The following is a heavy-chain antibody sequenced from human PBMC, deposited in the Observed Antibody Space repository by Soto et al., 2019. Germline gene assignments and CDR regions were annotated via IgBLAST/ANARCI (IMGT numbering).Heavy chain of an antibody. J-gene: IGHJ3*01. Sequence: QLVESGRGLVQPGGSLRLSCAASGFSVSHNYMKWVRQAPGKGLEWVSHIYSGGDTYYADSVKGRFTISRDNSKNTLFLQMNSLIVEDTAVYYCARDRGYRWGQGTMVTVSS. CDR1: GFSVSHNY. D-gene: IGHD5-12*01. CDR2: IYSGGDT. CDR3: ARDRGYR. V-gene: IGHV3-66*01.